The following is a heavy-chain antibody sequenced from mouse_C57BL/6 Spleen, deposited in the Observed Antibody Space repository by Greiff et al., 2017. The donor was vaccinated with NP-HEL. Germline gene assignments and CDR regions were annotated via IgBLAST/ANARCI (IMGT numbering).Heavy chain of an antibody. J-gene: IGHJ2*01. D-gene: IGHD1-1*01. CDR2: IDPSDSYT. V-gene: IGHV1-50*01. CDR1: GYTFTSYW. CDR3: ARSEGTTVDYFDY. Sequence: QVQLQQPGAELVKPGASVKLSCKASGYTFTSYWMQWVKQRPGQGLEWIGEIDPSDSYTNYNQKFKGKATLTVDTSSSTAYMQLSSLTSEDSAVYYCARSEGTTVDYFDYWGQGTTLTVSS.